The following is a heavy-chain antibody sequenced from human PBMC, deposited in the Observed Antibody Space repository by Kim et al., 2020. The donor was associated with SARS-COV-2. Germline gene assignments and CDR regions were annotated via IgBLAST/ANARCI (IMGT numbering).Heavy chain of an antibody. Sequence: SETLSLTCTVSGGSISSSSYYWGWIRQPPGKGLEWIGSIYYSGSTYYNPSLKSRVTISVDTSKNQFSLKLSSVTAADTAVYYCARETVVVVAATSLNWFDPWGQGTLVTVSS. CDR3: ARETVVVVAATSLNWFDP. CDR1: GGSISSSSYY. V-gene: IGHV4-39*07. CDR2: IYYSGST. D-gene: IGHD2-15*01. J-gene: IGHJ5*02.